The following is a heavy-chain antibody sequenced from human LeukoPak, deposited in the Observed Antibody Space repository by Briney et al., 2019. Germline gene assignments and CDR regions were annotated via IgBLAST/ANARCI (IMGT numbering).Heavy chain of an antibody. CDR3: ARVRGYYDSNGYYAATCYFDY. D-gene: IGHD3-22*01. V-gene: IGHV3-11*04. J-gene: IGHJ4*02. Sequence: GGSLRLSCAASGFTFSDYYMSWIRQAPGKGLEWVSYISSSGTTIYYADSVKGRFTISRDNAKNSLYLQMNSLRAEDTAVYYCARVRGYYDSNGYYAATCYFDYWGQGTLVTVSS. CDR2: ISSSGTTI. CDR1: GFTFSDYY.